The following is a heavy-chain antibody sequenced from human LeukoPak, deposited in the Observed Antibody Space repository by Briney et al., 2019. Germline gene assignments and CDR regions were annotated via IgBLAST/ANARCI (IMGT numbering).Heavy chain of an antibody. CDR2: ISAYNGNT. J-gene: IGHJ6*03. CDR3: ARGRRFGELLLPPYYYYYYMDV. D-gene: IGHD3-10*01. CDR1: GYTFTSYG. V-gene: IGHV1-18*01. Sequence: GASVKVSCKASGYTFTSYGISWVRQAPGQGLEWMGWISAYNGNTNYAQKLQGRVTMTTDTSTSTAYMELRSLRSEDTAVYYCARGRRFGELLLPPYYYYYYMDVWGKGTTVTISS.